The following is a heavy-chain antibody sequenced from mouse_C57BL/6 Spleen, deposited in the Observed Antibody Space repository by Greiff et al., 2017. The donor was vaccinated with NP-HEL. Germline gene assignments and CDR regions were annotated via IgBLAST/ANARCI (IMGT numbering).Heavy chain of an antibody. D-gene: IGHD1-1*01. V-gene: IGHV1-80*01. J-gene: IGHJ4*01. CDR3: AKSTVVGAMDY. CDR2: IYPGDGDT. Sequence: VQLVESGAELVKPGASVKISCKASGYAFSSYWMNWVKQRPGKGLEWIGQIYPGDGDTNYNGKFKGKATLTADKSSSTAYMQLSSLTSEDSAVYFCAKSTVVGAMDYWGQGTSVTVSS. CDR1: GYAFSSYW.